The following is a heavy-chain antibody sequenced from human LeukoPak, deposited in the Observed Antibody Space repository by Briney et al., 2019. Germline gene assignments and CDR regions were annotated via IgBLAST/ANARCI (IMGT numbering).Heavy chain of an antibody. CDR1: GGSISSSSYY. CDR3: ARALEQQLVQSHWFDP. J-gene: IGHJ5*02. Sequence: SETLSLTCTVSGGSISSSSYYWGWIRQPPGKGREWIGSIYYSGSTYYNPSLKSRVPIPVDTSKNQFSLKLSSVTAADTAVYYCARALEQQLVQSHWFDPWGQGTLVTVSS. V-gene: IGHV4-39*01. CDR2: IYYSGST. D-gene: IGHD6-13*01.